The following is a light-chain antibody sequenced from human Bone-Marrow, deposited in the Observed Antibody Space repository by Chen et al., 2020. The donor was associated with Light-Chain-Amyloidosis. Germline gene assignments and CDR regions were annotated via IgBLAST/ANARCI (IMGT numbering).Light chain of an antibody. CDR2: EVN. CDR1: SSDVGGYNH. J-gene: IGLJ1*01. V-gene: IGLV2-14*01. Sequence: QSALTQPASVSGSPGQSITISCTGTSSDVGGYNHVSWYQQDTDKAPKLMIYEVNNRPSWVTDRFSGCKSDNKASLTISGRQTEDEADYFCSSYTITNTLVFGSGTRVTVL. CDR3: SSYTITNTLV.